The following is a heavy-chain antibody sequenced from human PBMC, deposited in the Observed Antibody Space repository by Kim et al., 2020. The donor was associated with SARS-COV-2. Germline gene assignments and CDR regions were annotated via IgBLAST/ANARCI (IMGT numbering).Heavy chain of an antibody. V-gene: IGHV1-18*01. Sequence: ASVKVSCKASGYTFSSYGISWVRQAPGQGLEWMGWISAYNGNTNYAQKLQGRVTMTTDTSTSTAYMELRSLRSDDTAVYYCARVGRGEDSSSWYVFDYWGQGTVVTVSS. J-gene: IGHJ4*02. CDR3: ARVGRGEDSSSWYVFDY. CDR2: ISAYNGNT. D-gene: IGHD6-13*01. CDR1: GYTFSSYG.